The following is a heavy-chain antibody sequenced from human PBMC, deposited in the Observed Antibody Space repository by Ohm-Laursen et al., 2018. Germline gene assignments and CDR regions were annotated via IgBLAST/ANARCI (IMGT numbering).Heavy chain of an antibody. D-gene: IGHD6-13*01. CDR3: ARIPMYSSSWLDY. CDR2: IYYSGST. Sequence: PSQTLSLTCTVSGGSISSSSYYWGWIRQPPGKGLEWIGSIYYSGSTYYNPSLKSRVTISVDTSKNQFSLKLSSLTAADTAVYYCARIPMYSSSWLDYWGQGTLVTVSS. CDR1: GGSISSSSYY. V-gene: IGHV4-39*01. J-gene: IGHJ4*02.